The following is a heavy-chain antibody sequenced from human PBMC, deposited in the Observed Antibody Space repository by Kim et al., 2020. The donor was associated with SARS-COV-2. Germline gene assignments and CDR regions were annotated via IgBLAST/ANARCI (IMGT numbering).Heavy chain of an antibody. J-gene: IGHJ4*02. CDR3: ARGSGGTPRLLYFDY. V-gene: IGHV1-3*01. D-gene: IGHD3-10*01. Sequence: ASVKVSCKASGYTFTSYAMHWVRQAPGQRLEWMGWINAGNGNTKYSQKFQGRVTITRDTSASTAYMELSSLKSEDTAVYYCARGSGGTPRLLYFDYWGQGTLVTVSS. CDR2: INAGNGNT. CDR1: GYTFTSYA.